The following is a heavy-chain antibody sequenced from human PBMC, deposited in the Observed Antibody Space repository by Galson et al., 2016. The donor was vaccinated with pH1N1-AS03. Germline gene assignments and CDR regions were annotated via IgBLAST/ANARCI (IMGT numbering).Heavy chain of an antibody. CDR2: FDPSDSHT. CDR1: GYSFTTYW. D-gene: IGHD5-12*01. J-gene: IGHJ4*02. V-gene: IGHV5-10-1*01. Sequence: SGAEVKKPGESLRISCRGSGYSFTTYWVIWVRQMPGKGLEWMGRFDPSDSHTSYSPSFQGHVTFSADKSINTAYLQWSSLKSSDTAIYYCARGYSGFGFVYWGQGTLVTVSS. CDR3: ARGYSGFGFVY.